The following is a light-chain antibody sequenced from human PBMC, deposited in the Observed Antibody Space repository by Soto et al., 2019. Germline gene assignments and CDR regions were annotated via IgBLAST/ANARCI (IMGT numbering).Light chain of an antibody. CDR2: EVS. Sequence: QSALTQPPSASGSPGQSVTISCTGTSSDVGGYTYVSWYQQHPGKAPKLMIYEVSKRPSGVPDRFSGSKSGNTASLTVFGLQAEDEADYYCTSYAGSNNFVVFGGGTKVTVL. J-gene: IGLJ2*01. V-gene: IGLV2-8*01. CDR1: SSDVGGYTY. CDR3: TSYAGSNNFVV.